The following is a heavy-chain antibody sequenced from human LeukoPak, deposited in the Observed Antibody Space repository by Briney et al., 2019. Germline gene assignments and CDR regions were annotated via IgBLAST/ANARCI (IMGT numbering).Heavy chain of an antibody. CDR1: GGSISSYY. Sequence: SETLSLTCAVSGGSISSYYWSWIRQPPGKGLEWIGNIYYSGSTNYNPSLKSRVTISVDTSKNQFSLKLSSVTAADTAVYYCARYYSDIGAFDIWGQGTMVTVSS. D-gene: IGHD4-17*01. V-gene: IGHV4-59*08. CDR3: ARYYSDIGAFDI. J-gene: IGHJ3*02. CDR2: IYYSGST.